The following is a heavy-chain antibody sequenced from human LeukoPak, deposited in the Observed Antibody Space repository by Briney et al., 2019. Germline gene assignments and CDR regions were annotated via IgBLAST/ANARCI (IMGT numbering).Heavy chain of an antibody. V-gene: IGHV3-30*02. J-gene: IGHJ4*02. CDR1: GFTFSSYG. CDR3: AKDRGYDYYGTNPFDY. D-gene: IGHD5-12*01. CDR2: IRYDGSNK. Sequence: PGGSLRLSCAASGFTFSSYGMHWVRQAPGKGLEWVAFIRYDGSNKYYADSVKGRFTISRDNSKNTLYLQMNSLRTEDTALYYCAKDRGYDYYGTNPFDYWGQGTLVTVSS.